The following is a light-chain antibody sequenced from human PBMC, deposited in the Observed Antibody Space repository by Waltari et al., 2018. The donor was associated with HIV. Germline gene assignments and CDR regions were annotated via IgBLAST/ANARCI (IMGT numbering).Light chain of an antibody. CDR1: SSNIGSNY. CDR2: RSN. J-gene: IGLJ3*02. CDR3: AAWDASLSVWV. V-gene: IGLV1-47*01. Sequence: QSVLTQPPSASGTPGQRVTISCSGSSSNIGSNYVYWYRQLPGTAPKLLIYRSNQRPSGVPDRFAGSKSGTSASLAISWLRSENEADYYCAAWDASLSVWVFGGGTKLTVL.